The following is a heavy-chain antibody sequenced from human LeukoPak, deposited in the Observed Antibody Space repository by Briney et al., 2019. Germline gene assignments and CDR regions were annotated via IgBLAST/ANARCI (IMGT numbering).Heavy chain of an antibody. Sequence: GGSLRLSCAASGFTFSSNYMTWVRQAPGKGLGLEWVSVIYSGGSTYYADSVKGRFTISRDNSKNTLYLQMNSLRAEDTAVYYCARIRARVEGDYWGQGTLVTISS. D-gene: IGHD2-2*01. J-gene: IGHJ4*02. CDR3: ARIRARVEGDY. CDR1: GFTFSSNY. CDR2: IYSGGST. V-gene: IGHV3-66*01.